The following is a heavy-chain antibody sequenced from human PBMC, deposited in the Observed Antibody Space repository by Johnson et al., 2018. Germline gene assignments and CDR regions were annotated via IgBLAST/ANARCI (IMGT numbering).Heavy chain of an antibody. V-gene: IGHV3-49*03. CDR2: IRSRVYGGTT. CDR3: TRHAYKPMAQVYYYYLGV. J-gene: IGHJ6*03. D-gene: IGHD1-14*01. CDR1: GFTFGENP. Sequence: EVQLVESGGGLVQPGGSLRVSCTASGFTFGENPMSWFRQAPGKGLVLVGFIRSRVYGGTTEYAASVKGRFTISRDDSKSIVSLQMSSLKTEYTAVYYCTRHAYKPMAQVYYYYLGVWRQGTTVTVSS.